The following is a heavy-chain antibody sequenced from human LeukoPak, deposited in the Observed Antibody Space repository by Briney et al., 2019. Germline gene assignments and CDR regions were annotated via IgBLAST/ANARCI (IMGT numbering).Heavy chain of an antibody. CDR1: GGSISSGDYY. CDR3: ATGGGIAVAHA. Sequence: SETLSLTCTVSGGSISSGDYYWSWIRQPPGKGLEWIGSIYDSGNTYYNPSLGSRVTVSADTSKNHFSLKLRSVTAADTAVYYCATGGGIAVAHAWGQGSLVTVSS. V-gene: IGHV4-39*02. D-gene: IGHD6-19*01. CDR2: IYDSGNT. J-gene: IGHJ4*02.